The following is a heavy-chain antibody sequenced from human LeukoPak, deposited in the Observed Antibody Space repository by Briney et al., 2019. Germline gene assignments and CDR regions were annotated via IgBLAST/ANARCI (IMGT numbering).Heavy chain of an antibody. V-gene: IGHV4-39*01. CDR2: IYYSGST. Sequence: SETLSLTCTVSGGSISSSSYYWGWIRQPPGKGLEGIGSIYYSGSTYYNPSLKSRVTISVDTSKNQFSLKLSSVTAADTAVYYCSRPRGSYLNFDYWGQGTLVTVSS. CDR1: GGSISSSSYY. J-gene: IGHJ4*02. CDR3: SRPRGSYLNFDY. D-gene: IGHD1-26*01.